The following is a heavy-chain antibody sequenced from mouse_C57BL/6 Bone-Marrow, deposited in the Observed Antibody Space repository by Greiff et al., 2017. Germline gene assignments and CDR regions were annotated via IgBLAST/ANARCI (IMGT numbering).Heavy chain of an antibody. CDR1: GYTFTSYW. CDR3: ARYSILLSHY. Sequence: QVQLKQPGAELVKPGDSVKLSCKASGYTFTSYWMHWVKQRPGQGLEWIGMIHPNSGSTNYNEKFKSKATLTVAKDSSTAYMQLSSLTSDDSAVYYCARYSILLSHYWGQGTTLTVSS. J-gene: IGHJ2*01. CDR2: IHPNSGST. V-gene: IGHV1-64*01. D-gene: IGHD2-10*01.